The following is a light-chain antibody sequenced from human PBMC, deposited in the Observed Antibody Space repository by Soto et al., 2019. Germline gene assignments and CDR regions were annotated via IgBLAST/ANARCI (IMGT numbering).Light chain of an antibody. J-gene: IGKJ1*01. Sequence: DIQMTQSPSTLSASVGDRVTISCRASQTIGRWLAWYQQKPGKAPKLLIYKASTLESGVPSRFSGSGSGTEFTLTITSLQPDDSATYYCQQYDNLWTFGQGTKVQIK. CDR1: QTIGRW. V-gene: IGKV1-5*01. CDR2: KAS. CDR3: QQYDNLWT.